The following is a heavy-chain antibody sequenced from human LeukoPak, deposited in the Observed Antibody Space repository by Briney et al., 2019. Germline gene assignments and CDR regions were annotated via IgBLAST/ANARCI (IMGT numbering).Heavy chain of an antibody. CDR2: ITDGGGRT. D-gene: IGHD2-2*01. CDR3: YPQPVANIVVVPPTE. J-gene: IGHJ4*02. CDR1: GFTFSTYA. Sequence: PGGSLRLSCAASGFTFSTYAMSWVRQAPGKGLKWVSTITDGGGRTYYADSVRGRFIISRDNSKNTLYLQMNSLRAEDTAVYYCYPQPVANIVVVPPTEGGQGTLVTVSS. V-gene: IGHV3-23*01.